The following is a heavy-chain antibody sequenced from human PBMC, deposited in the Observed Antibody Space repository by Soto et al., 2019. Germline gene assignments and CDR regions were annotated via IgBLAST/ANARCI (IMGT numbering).Heavy chain of an antibody. CDR1: GFTFSSHV. D-gene: IGHD3-10*01. V-gene: IGHV3-23*01. CDR2: ISGDGDSS. Sequence: PGGSLRLSCATSGFTFSSHVMSWVRQAPGKGLEWVSTISGDGDSSYYADSVKGRFTISRDNSKNTLYLQMNYLRAEDTAIYYCAKRIWFGELYDYWGPGTLVTVSS. J-gene: IGHJ4*02. CDR3: AKRIWFGELYDY.